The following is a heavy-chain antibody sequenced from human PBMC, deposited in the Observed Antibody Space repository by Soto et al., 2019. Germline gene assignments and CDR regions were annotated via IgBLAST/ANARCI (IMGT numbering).Heavy chain of an antibody. CDR1: GYTFTSYG. CDR2: ISAYNGNT. D-gene: IGHD3-22*01. J-gene: IGHJ6*02. Sequence: ASVKVSCKASGYTFTSYGISWVRQAPGQGLEWMGWISAYNGNTNYAQKFQGRVTITADESTSTAYMELRSLRSEDTAVYYCATEGMRTYYYDSSGYPTVGMEVWGQGTTVTVSS. CDR3: ATEGMRTYYYDSSGYPTVGMEV. V-gene: IGHV1-18*01.